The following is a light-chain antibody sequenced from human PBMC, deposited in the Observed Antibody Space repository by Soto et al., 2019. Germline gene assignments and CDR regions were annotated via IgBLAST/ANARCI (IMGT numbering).Light chain of an antibody. J-gene: IGKJ5*01. CDR3: HQYAWSPLT. Sequence: IVLTQSPGTLSLSPGERATLSCRANQSVPKSYLGWYQQRPGQALRLLIYDVSNRATGIPDRFSGSESGTDYTLTISRLEPEDFAVYSCHQYAWSPLTFGQGTRLEIK. CDR2: DVS. V-gene: IGKV3-20*01. CDR1: QSVPKSY.